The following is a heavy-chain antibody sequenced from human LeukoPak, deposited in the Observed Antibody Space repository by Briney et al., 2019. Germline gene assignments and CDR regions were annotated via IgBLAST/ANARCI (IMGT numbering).Heavy chain of an antibody. D-gene: IGHD3-9*01. CDR3: AKHYDILTGYYVGSFDY. V-gene: IGHV3-30*02. Sequence: GGSLRLSCAASGFTFSTYGMHWVRQAPGKGLEWVAFIRYDGSDKDYADSVKGRFTISRDNSKNTLYLQMNSLRAEDTAVYYCAKHYDILTGYYVGSFDYWGQGTLVTVSS. CDR2: IRYDGSDK. J-gene: IGHJ4*02. CDR1: GFTFSTYG.